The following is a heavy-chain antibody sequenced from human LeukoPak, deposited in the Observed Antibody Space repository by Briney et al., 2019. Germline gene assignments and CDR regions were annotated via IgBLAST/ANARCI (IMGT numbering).Heavy chain of an antibody. D-gene: IGHD5-18*01. CDR2: VSGSGDNT. CDR1: GFTFSSHA. V-gene: IGHV3-23*01. CDR3: ACTAYYYYYLDV. J-gene: IGHJ6*03. Sequence: GGSLRLSCAASGFTFSSHAMSWVRQAPGKGLEWVSAVSGSGDNTYYADSVKGRFTISRDNSKNTLYLHMSSLRAEDTAVYYCACTAYYYYYLDVWGKRTTVTVSS.